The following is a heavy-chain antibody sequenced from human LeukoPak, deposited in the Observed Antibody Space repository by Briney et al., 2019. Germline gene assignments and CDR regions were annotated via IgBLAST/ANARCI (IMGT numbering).Heavy chain of an antibody. J-gene: IGHJ4*02. CDR2: ISAYNGNT. Sequence: GASVKVSCKASGYTFTSYGISWVRQAPGQGLEWMGWISAYNGNTNYAQKLQGRVTMTTDTSTSTAYMELRSLRSDDTAVYYCARRDIVVVVSASDYWGQGTLVTVSS. CDR1: GYTFTSYG. D-gene: IGHD2-15*01. CDR3: ARRDIVVVVSASDY. V-gene: IGHV1-18*01.